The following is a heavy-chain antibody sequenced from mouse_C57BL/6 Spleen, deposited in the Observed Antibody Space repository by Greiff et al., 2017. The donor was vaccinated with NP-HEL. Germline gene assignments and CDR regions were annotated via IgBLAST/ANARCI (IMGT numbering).Heavy chain of an antibody. CDR3: AMYQGYAMDY. V-gene: IGHV5-17*01. Sequence: EVQLVESGGGLVKPGGSLKLSCAASGFTFSDYGMHWVRQAPEKGLEWVAYISSGSSTIYYADTVKGRFTISRDNAKNTLFLQMTSLRSEDTAMYYCAMYQGYAMDYWGQGTSVTVSS. D-gene: IGHD5-1*01. CDR2: ISSGSSTI. J-gene: IGHJ4*01. CDR1: GFTFSDYG.